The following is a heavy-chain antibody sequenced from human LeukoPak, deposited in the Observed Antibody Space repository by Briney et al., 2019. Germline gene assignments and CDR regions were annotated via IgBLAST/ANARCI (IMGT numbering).Heavy chain of an antibody. V-gene: IGHV1-18*01. J-gene: IGHJ4*02. CDR2: VSAYNGNT. CDR1: GYTFTSYG. D-gene: IGHD2-15*01. Sequence: ASVKVFCKASGYTFTSYGISWVRQAPGQGLEWMGWVSAYNGNTNYAQKLQGRVTMTTDTSTSTAYMELRSLRSDDTAVYYCARDDWLGYCSGGSCLVDYWGQGTLVTVSS. CDR3: ARDDWLGYCSGGSCLVDY.